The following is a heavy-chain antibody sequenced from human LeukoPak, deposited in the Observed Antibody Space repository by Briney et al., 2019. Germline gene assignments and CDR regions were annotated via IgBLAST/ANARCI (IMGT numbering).Heavy chain of an antibody. D-gene: IGHD3-9*01. CDR3: ARGAGNYDILTGYYSGYAFDI. CDR2: IYPGDSDT. V-gene: IGHV5-51*01. CDR1: GYSFTSYW. J-gene: IGHJ3*02. Sequence: GESLKISCKGSGYSFTSYWIGWVRQMPGKGLEWMGIIYPGDSDTRYSPSFQGQVTISADKPISTAYLQWSSLKASDTAMYYCARGAGNYDILTGYYSGYAFDIWGQGTMVTVSS.